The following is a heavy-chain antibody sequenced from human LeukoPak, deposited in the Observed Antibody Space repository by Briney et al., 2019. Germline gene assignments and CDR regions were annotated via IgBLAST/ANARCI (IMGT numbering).Heavy chain of an antibody. J-gene: IGHJ4*02. CDR1: GFTFSSYA. Sequence: GRSLRLSCAASGFTFSSYAMHWVRRAPGKGLEWVAVISYDGSNKYYADSVKGRFTISRDKSKSTLYLQMNSLRDEDTAVYYCAKDLSLYCGGDCWPEYWGQGTLVTVS. D-gene: IGHD2-21*02. CDR3: AKDLSLYCGGDCWPEY. CDR2: ISYDGSNK. V-gene: IGHV3-30*18.